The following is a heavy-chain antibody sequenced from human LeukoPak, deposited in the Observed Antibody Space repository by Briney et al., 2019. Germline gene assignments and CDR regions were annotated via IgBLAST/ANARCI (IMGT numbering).Heavy chain of an antibody. D-gene: IGHD3-22*01. V-gene: IGHV3-74*01. CDR3: ARGFRGIVVVIQRAFDI. CDR2: VDHGGSGT. CDR1: GFTFTSYW. J-gene: IGHJ3*02. Sequence: GGSLTLSCATSGFTFTSYWMHWVRQVAGKGLVWLARVDHGGSGTNYADSVKGRFTISRDNAKNSLYLQMNSLRAEDTAVYYCARGFRGIVVVIQRAFDIWGQGTMVTVSS.